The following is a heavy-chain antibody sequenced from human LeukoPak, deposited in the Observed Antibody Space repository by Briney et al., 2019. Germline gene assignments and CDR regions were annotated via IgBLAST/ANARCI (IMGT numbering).Heavy chain of an antibody. D-gene: IGHD4-23*01. CDR3: ARNYGGNYYYYMDV. Sequence: ASVKVSCKASGYTFTSYYMHWVRQAPGQGLEWMGIINPSGGSTSYAQKFQGRVTITRNTSISTAYMELSSLRSEDTAVYYCARNYGGNYYYYMDVWGKGTTVTVSS. CDR2: INPSGGST. CDR1: GYTFTSYY. J-gene: IGHJ6*03. V-gene: IGHV1-46*01.